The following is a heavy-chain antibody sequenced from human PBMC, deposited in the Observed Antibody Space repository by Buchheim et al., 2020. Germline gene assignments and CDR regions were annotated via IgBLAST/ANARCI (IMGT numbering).Heavy chain of an antibody. CDR2: INPNSGGT. CDR1: GYTFTGYY. Sequence: QVQLVQSGAEVKKPGASVKVSCKASGYTFTGYYMQWVRQAPGQGLEWMGWINPNSGGTNYAQKFQGWVTMTRDTSISTAYMELSRLRSDDTAVYYCARGEGPRYYDILTGYPYYYYYGMDVWGQGTT. V-gene: IGHV1-2*04. D-gene: IGHD3-9*01. J-gene: IGHJ6*02. CDR3: ARGEGPRYYDILTGYPYYYYYGMDV.